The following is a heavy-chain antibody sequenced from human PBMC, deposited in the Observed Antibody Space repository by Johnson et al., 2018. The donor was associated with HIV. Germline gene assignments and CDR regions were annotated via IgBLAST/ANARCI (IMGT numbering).Heavy chain of an antibody. Sequence: QVQLVESEGGVVQPGRALRLSCAASGFTFSNSAMHWVRQAPGKGLEWVAVISYDGNNKYYADSVKGRFTISRDNSKNALYLQMNSLRTEDTAMYYCARVVLVRLAVAGPSRDAFDIWGQGTMVTVSS. V-gene: IGHV3-30*04. CDR2: ISYDGNNK. CDR1: GFTFSNSA. D-gene: IGHD6-19*01. J-gene: IGHJ3*02. CDR3: ARVVLVRLAVAGPSRDAFDI.